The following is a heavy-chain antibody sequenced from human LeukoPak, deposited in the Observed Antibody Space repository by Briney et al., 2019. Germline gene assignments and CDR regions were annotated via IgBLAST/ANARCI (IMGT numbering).Heavy chain of an antibody. CDR3: ARHGGYYDSSGYYYGY. V-gene: IGHV5-51*01. CDR1: GYSFTSYW. CDR2: IYPGDSDT. D-gene: IGHD3-22*01. J-gene: IGHJ4*02. Sequence: GESLKISCKGSGYSFTSYWIGWVRQMPGKGLEWMGIIYPGDSDTRYSPSFQGQVTISADKSISTAYLQWSSLKASDTAVYYCARHGGYYDSSGYYYGYWGQGTLVTVSS.